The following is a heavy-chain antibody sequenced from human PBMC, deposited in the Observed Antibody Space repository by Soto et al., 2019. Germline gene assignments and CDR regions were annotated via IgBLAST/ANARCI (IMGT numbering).Heavy chain of an antibody. CDR2: INAGNGKT. Sequence: ASVKVSCKTSGYSFTNYAIHWVRQAPGQRLEWMGWINAGNGKTKYSQKFQGRVTITRDTSASTAYMELSSLRSEDTAVYYCARGVGNSAPDYWGPGTLVTVSS. V-gene: IGHV1-3*01. CDR1: GYSFTNYA. D-gene: IGHD1-7*01. J-gene: IGHJ4*02. CDR3: ARGVGNSAPDY.